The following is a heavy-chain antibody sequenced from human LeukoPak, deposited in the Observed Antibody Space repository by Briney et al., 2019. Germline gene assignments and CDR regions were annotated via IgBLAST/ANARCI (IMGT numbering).Heavy chain of an antibody. V-gene: IGHV1-69*13. CDR3: ASPPATPNYYYYGMDV. CDR1: GGTFSSYA. J-gene: IGHJ6*02. Sequence: GASVKVSCKASGGTFSSYAISWVRQAPGQGLEWMGGIIPIFGTANYAQKFQGRVTITADESTSTAYMELSSLRSEDTAVYYCASPPATPNYYYYGMDVWGQGTTVTVSS. CDR2: IIPIFGTA. D-gene: IGHD4-23*01.